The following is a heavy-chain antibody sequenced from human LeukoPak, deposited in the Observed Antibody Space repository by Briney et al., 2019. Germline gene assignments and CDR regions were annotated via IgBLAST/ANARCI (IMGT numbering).Heavy chain of an antibody. CDR2: INHSGST. CDR1: GGSINSHSYY. D-gene: IGHD1-7*01. CDR3: ARGQLELLGWFDP. Sequence: PSETLSLTCTVSGGSINSHSYYWGWIRQPPGKGLEWIGEINHSGSTNYNPSLKSRVTISVDTSKNQFSLKLSSVTAADTAVYYCARGQLELLGWFDPWGQGTLVTVSS. J-gene: IGHJ5*02. V-gene: IGHV4-39*07.